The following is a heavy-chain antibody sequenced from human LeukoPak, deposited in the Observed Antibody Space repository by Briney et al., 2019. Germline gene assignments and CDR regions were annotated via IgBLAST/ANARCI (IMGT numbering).Heavy chain of an antibody. J-gene: IGHJ4*02. V-gene: IGHV3-48*03. CDR1: GFTFSTYE. D-gene: IGHD6-19*01. CDR2: IGTSGNT. Sequence: GGSLRPSCAASGFTFSTYEMNWVRQAPGKGLEWISHIGTSGNTNYADSVKGRFTISRDNAKNSLYLQMNSLRAEDTAVYYCAREGSAPSGWCYFDYWGQGTLVTVSS. CDR3: AREGSAPSGWCYFDY.